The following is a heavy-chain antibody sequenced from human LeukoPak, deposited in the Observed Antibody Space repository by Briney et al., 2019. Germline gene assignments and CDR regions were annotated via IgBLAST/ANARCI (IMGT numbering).Heavy chain of an antibody. CDR3: ARERQQLADY. CDR2: IYSGGST. V-gene: IGHV3-53*05. CDR1: GFTISSNY. D-gene: IGHD6-13*01. J-gene: IGHJ4*02. Sequence: GGSLRLSCAASGFTISSNYMSWVRQAPGKGLEWVSVIYSGGSTYYADSVKGRFTISRDNSKNTLYLQMNSLRVEDTAVYYCARERQQLADYWGQGTLVTVSS.